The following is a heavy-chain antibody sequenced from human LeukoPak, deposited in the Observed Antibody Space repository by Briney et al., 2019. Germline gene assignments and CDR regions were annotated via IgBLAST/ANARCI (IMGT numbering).Heavy chain of an antibody. Sequence: ASVKVSCKASGYTLTDYYMLWVRQAPGQGLEWMGWINPNSGGTNYAQKFQGRVTMTRDTSISTAYMELNRLRYDDTAVYYCASLDLEKGYWGQGTLVSVSS. V-gene: IGHV1-2*02. CDR2: INPNSGGT. CDR3: ASLDLEKGY. J-gene: IGHJ4*02. D-gene: IGHD1-1*01. CDR1: GYTLTDYY.